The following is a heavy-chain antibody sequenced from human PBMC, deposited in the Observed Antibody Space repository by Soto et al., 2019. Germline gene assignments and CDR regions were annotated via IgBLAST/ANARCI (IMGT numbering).Heavy chain of an antibody. Sequence: PGGSLRLSCAASGFTFSSYAMSWVRQAPGKGLEWVSAISGSGGSTYYADSVKGRFTISRDNSKNTLYLQMNSLRAEDTAVYYCAKDQNSSGWYISLAFDIWGQGTMVTV. CDR1: GFTFSSYA. CDR3: AKDQNSSGWYISLAFDI. J-gene: IGHJ3*02. CDR2: ISGSGGST. V-gene: IGHV3-23*01. D-gene: IGHD6-19*01.